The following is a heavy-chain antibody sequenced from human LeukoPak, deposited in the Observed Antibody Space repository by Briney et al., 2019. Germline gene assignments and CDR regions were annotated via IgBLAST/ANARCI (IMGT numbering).Heavy chain of an antibody. D-gene: IGHD6-13*01. CDR2: IYHSGST. Sequence: PSGTLSLTCAVSGGSISSSNWWSWVRQPPGKGLEWIGEIYHSGSTNYNPSLKSRVTISVDKSKNQFSLKLSSVTAADTAVYYCGRLKYSSSWPRTLGGYFDYWGQGTLVTVSS. V-gene: IGHV4-4*02. CDR3: GRLKYSSSWPRTLGGYFDY. J-gene: IGHJ4*02. CDR1: GGSISSSNW.